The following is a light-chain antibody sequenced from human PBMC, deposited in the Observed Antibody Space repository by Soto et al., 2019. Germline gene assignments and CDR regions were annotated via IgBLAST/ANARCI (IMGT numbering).Light chain of an antibody. CDR3: QQSYSSSWT. J-gene: IGKJ1*01. CDR2: AAS. Sequence: DIQMTQSPSSLSASVGDRVTITCRAIQSISNYLNWYQQKPGKAPKFLIYAASSLQSGVPSRFSGSGSGTDFPLTINSLQREDFATYFCQQSYSSSWTFGQGTKLEI. CDR1: QSISNY. V-gene: IGKV1-39*01.